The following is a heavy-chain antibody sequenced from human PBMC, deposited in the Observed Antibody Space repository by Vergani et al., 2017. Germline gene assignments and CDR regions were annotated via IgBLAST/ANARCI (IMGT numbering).Heavy chain of an antibody. D-gene: IGHD4-11*01. J-gene: IGHJ4*02. CDR1: GFTFTNFA. Sequence: EVQLLESGGNLVQPGGSLRLSCAASGFTFTNFAMTWVRQAPGEGLEWVSGISGSGGFTYYADSVKGRFTISRDNAKNSLFLQMSSLKVEDTGVYYCAREMSNEGFDYWGQGTRVTVS. CDR3: AREMSNEGFDY. CDR2: ISGSGGFT. V-gene: IGHV3-23*01.